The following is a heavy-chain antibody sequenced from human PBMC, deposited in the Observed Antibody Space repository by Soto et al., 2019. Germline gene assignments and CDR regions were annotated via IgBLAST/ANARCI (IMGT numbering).Heavy chain of an antibody. Sequence: QVQLVESGGGVVQPGRSLRLSCAASGFTFSSYAMHWVRQAPGKGLEWVAVISYDGSNKYYADSVKGRFTISRDNSKNTLYLQKNILRAEDTAVYYCARPLWRNDYNWGYFALWGRGTLVTVSS. CDR1: GFTFSSYA. V-gene: IGHV3-30-3*01. CDR3: ARPLWRNDYNWGYFAL. CDR2: ISYDGSNK. D-gene: IGHD4-4*01. J-gene: IGHJ2*01.